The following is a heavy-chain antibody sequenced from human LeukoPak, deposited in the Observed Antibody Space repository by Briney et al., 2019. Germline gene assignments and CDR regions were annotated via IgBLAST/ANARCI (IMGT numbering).Heavy chain of an antibody. D-gene: IGHD3-9*01. J-gene: IGHJ5*02. Sequence: ASVKVSCTASGYTFTSYAMHWVRQAPGQRLEWMGGITAANGNKKYSQTFQGRVTITRDTSASTAYMELSSLRSEDTAVYYCARDWGYYDILTGYYNPYNWFDPWGQGTRVTVSS. CDR3: ARDWGYYDILTGYYNPYNWFDP. V-gene: IGHV1-3*01. CDR1: GYTFTSYA. CDR2: ITAANGNK.